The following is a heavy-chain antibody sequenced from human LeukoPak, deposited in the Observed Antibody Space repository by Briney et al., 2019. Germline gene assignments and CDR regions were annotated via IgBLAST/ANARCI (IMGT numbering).Heavy chain of an antibody. CDR2: ISGSGGST. Sequence: GGSLRLSCAASGFTFSSYAMSWVRQAPGKGLEWVSAISGSGGSTYYADSVKGRFTISRDNSKNTLYLQMNSLRAEDTAVYYCATHLTGYYSFDYWGQGTLVTVSS. CDR3: ATHLTGYYSFDY. CDR1: GFTFSSYA. J-gene: IGHJ4*02. V-gene: IGHV3-23*01. D-gene: IGHD3-9*01.